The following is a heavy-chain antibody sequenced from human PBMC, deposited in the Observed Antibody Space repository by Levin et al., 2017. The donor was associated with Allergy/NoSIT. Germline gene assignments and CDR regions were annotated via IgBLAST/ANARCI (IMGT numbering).Heavy chain of an antibody. CDR1: GFTFSSYS. D-gene: IGHD3-22*01. CDR3: ARDRTFDRDSSGYAAGY. V-gene: IGHV3-21*01. CDR2: ISSSSSYI. J-gene: IGHJ4*02. Sequence: TGGSLRLSCAASGFTFSSYSMNWVRQAPGKGLEWVSSISSSSSYIYYADSVKGRFTISRDNAKNSLYLQMNSLRAEDTAVYYCARDRTFDRDSSGYAAGYWGQGTLVTVSS.